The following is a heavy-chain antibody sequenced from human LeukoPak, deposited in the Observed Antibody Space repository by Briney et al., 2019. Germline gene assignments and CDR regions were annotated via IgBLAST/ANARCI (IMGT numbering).Heavy chain of an antibody. CDR3: ARYASGYNWMKA. D-gene: IGHD3-10*01. J-gene: IGHJ5*02. Sequence: ASVKVSFKASGHTFTKYYMHWVRQAPGPGLEWMGWIHPGSGDTNYAQKFQGRVTVTRDTSITTAYMELTSLGSDDTAVYYCARYASGYNWMKAWGQGTLVSVSS. V-gene: IGHV1-2*02. CDR1: GHTFTKYY. CDR2: IHPGSGDT.